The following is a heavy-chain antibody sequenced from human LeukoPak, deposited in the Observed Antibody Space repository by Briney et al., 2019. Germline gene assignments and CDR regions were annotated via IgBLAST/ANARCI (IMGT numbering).Heavy chain of an antibody. Sequence: PSETLSLTCTVSGGSISSYYWSWIRQPPGKGLEWIGYIYYSGSTNYNPSLKSRVTISVDTSKNQFSLKLSSVTAADTAVYYCARDLGYYYGSGKSSYPYYYMDVWGKGTTVTVSS. D-gene: IGHD3-10*01. V-gene: IGHV4-59*12. CDR1: GGSISSYY. CDR3: ARDLGYYYGSGKSSYPYYYMDV. J-gene: IGHJ6*03. CDR2: IYYSGST.